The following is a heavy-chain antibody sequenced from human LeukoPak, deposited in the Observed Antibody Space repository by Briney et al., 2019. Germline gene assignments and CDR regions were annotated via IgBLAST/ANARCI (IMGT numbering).Heavy chain of an antibody. J-gene: IGHJ5*02. D-gene: IGHD3-10*01. CDR2: MYHSGIT. Sequence: SETLSLTCAVSGYSINSAYYWGWIRQPPGKGLEWIGSMYHSGITYYNPSLKGRVTISVDTSKNQFSLKLNSVTAADTAVYYCARLTPGKNWFDPWGQGTLVTVSS. CDR1: GYSINSAYY. CDR3: ARLTPGKNWFDP. V-gene: IGHV4-38-2*01.